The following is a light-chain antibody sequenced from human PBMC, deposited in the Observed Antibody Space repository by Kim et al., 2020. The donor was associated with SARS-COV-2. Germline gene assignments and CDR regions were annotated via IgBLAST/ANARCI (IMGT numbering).Light chain of an antibody. J-gene: IGKJ2*01. Sequence: DIQMTQSPSSLSASVGDRVTITCRASQSISSYVNWYQQKPGKAPKLLIYAASSLQSGVPSRFSGSGSGTDFTLIITSLQPEDFATYYCQQSYGTPRTFGQGTKLEIK. V-gene: IGKV1-39*01. CDR2: AAS. CDR3: QQSYGTPRT. CDR1: QSISSY.